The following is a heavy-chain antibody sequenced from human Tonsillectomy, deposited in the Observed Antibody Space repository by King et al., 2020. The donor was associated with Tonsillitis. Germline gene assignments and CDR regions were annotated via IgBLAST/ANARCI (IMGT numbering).Heavy chain of an antibody. CDR1: GLTFSTYS. CDR3: ASAYTYFDY. J-gene: IGHJ4*02. D-gene: IGHD2-21*01. CDR2: ISSDSSTI. V-gene: IGHV3-48*01. Sequence: VQLVESGGGLVQPGGSLRLSCAASGLTFSTYSMNWVRQAPGKGLQWLSYISSDSSTIYYADSVKGRFTISRDNAKNSLYLQMNSLRAGDTAVYYCASAYTYFDYWGQGTLVTVSS.